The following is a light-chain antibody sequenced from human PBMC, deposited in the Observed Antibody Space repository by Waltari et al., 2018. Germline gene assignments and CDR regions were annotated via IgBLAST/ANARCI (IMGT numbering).Light chain of an antibody. V-gene: IGLV2-11*01. Sequence: QSALTQPRSVSGSPGPSVTISRTGTRRDVGAVNYFSWYQPHPGKAPKPMIYDVTKRPSGVPDRFSGSKSANTASLTISGLQAEDEGDYYCSSYAGSHVVFGGGTKLTVL. CDR1: RRDVGAVNY. J-gene: IGLJ2*01. CDR2: DVT. CDR3: SSYAGSHVV.